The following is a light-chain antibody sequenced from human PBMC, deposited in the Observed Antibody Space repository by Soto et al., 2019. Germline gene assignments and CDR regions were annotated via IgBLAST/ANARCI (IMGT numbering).Light chain of an antibody. V-gene: IGLV2-23*01. J-gene: IGLJ2*01. CDR1: SSDVGSYNL. Sequence: QSALTQPASVSGSPGQSITISCTGTSSDVGSYNLVSWYQQYPGKVPKLMIYEDSKRPSGVSNRFSGSKSGNTASLTISGLQAEDEADYYCCSYAGSSTVVFGGGTQLTVL. CDR3: CSYAGSSTVV. CDR2: EDS.